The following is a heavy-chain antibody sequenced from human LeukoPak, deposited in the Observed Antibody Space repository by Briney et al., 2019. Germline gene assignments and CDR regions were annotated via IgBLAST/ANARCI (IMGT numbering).Heavy chain of an antibody. D-gene: IGHD3-10*01. CDR1: GFSFSSYW. V-gene: IGHV3-48*04. J-gene: IGHJ4*02. Sequence: GGSLRLSCAASGFSFSSYWMSWVRQAPGKGLEWVSYISSSGSTIYYADSVKGRFTISRDNAKNSLYLQMNSLRAEDTAVYYCARVSRNVLLWFGESYYFDYWGQGTLVTVSS. CDR2: ISSSGSTI. CDR3: ARVSRNVLLWFGESYYFDY.